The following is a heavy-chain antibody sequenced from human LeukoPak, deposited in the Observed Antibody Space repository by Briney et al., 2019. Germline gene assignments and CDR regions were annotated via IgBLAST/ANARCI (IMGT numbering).Heavy chain of an antibody. J-gene: IGHJ4*02. CDR2: IIPIFGTA. V-gene: IGHV1-69*13. Sequence: GASVKVSCKASGGTLSSYAISWVRQAPGQGLEWMGGIIPIFGTANYAQKFQGRVTITADESTSTAYMELSSLRSEDTAVYYCARGGIEVGPLGFDYWGQGTLVTVSS. D-gene: IGHD1-26*01. CDR3: ARGGIEVGPLGFDY. CDR1: GGTLSSYA.